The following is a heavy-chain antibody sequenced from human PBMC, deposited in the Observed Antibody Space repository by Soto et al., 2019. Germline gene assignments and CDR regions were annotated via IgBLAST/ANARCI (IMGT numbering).Heavy chain of an antibody. CDR2: IIPIFGTA. CDR1: GGTFSSYA. Sequence: QVQLVQSGAEVKKPGSSVKVSCKASGGTFSSYAISWVRQAPGQGLEWMGGIIPIFGTANYAQKFQGRVTITADESTSTAYMELSSLRSEDTAVYYCARDSRPDYGDSLHYYYGMDVWGQGTTVTVSS. J-gene: IGHJ6*02. D-gene: IGHD4-17*01. V-gene: IGHV1-69*01. CDR3: ARDSRPDYGDSLHYYYGMDV.